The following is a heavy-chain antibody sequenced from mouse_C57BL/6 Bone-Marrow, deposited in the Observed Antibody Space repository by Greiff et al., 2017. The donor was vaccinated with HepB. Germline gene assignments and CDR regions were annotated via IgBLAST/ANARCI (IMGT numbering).Heavy chain of an antibody. CDR1: GFNIKDYY. D-gene: IGHD1-1*01. CDR3: ARLGIYYYGSSYGWYFDV. V-gene: IGHV14-2*01. CDR2: IDPEDGET. J-gene: IGHJ1*03. Sequence: EVQRVESGAELVKPGASVKLSCTASGFNIKDYYMHWVKQRTEQGLEWIGRIDPEDGETKYAPKFQGKATITADTSSNTAYLQLSSLTSEDTAVYYCARLGIYYYGSSYGWYFDVWGTGTTVTVSS.